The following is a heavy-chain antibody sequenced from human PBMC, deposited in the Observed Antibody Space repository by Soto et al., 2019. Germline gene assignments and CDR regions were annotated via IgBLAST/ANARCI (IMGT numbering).Heavy chain of an antibody. J-gene: IGHJ3*02. CDR1: GFTFSSYG. V-gene: IGHV3-33*01. Sequence: QVQLVESGGGVVQPGRSLRLSCAASGFTFSSYGMHWVRQAPGKGLEWVAVIWYDGSNKYYADSVKGRFTISRDNSKNTLYLQMNSLRAEDTAVYYWASGYCSGGSCYSSAFDIWGQGTMVTVSS. CDR3: ASGYCSGGSCYSSAFDI. D-gene: IGHD2-15*01. CDR2: IWYDGSNK.